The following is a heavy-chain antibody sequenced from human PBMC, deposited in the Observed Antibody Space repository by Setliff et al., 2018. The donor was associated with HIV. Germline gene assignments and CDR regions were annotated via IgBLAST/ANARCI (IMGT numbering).Heavy chain of an antibody. J-gene: IGHJ5*02. CDR3: AKYRTYYNFWSGDYGGWFDP. CDR2: IGGSGVST. D-gene: IGHD3-3*01. V-gene: IGHV3-23*01. CDR1: GFTFSSYA. Sequence: PGGSLRLSCAASGFTFSSYAIHWVRQAPGKGLEWVSVIGGSGVSTYYAESVKGRFIISRDNSKNTLYLEMNSLRVEDTAVYYCAKYRTYYNFWSGDYGGWFDPWGQGTQVTVSS.